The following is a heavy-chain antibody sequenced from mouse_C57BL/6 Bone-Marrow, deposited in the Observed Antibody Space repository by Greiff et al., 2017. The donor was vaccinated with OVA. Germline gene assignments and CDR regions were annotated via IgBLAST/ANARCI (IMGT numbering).Heavy chain of an antibody. CDR3: ARWGYYGSRAWFAY. J-gene: IGHJ3*01. D-gene: IGHD1-1*01. Sequence: QVQLKESGAELVRPGTSVKMSCKASGYTFTNYWIGWVKQRPGHGLEWIGDIYPGGGYTNYNEKFNDKATLTPDKSSSTAYMQFSSLTSEDSAIYYCARWGYYGSRAWFAYWGQGTLVTVSA. V-gene: IGHV1-63*01. CDR1: GYTFTNYW. CDR2: IYPGGGYT.